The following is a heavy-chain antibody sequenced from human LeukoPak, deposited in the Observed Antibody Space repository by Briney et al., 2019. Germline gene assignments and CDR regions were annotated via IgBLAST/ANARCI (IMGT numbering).Heavy chain of an antibody. CDR1: GGSISSYY. CDR2: IYYTGST. J-gene: IGHJ4*02. CDR3: AKGRDGYDV. V-gene: IGHV4-59*01. D-gene: IGHD5-12*01. Sequence: SETLSLTCTVPGGSISSYYWSWIRQPPGKGLEYIGYIYYTGSTDYNPSLKSRVTISVDTSKNQFSLKLSSVTAADTAVYYCAKGRDGYDVWGQGSLVTVSS.